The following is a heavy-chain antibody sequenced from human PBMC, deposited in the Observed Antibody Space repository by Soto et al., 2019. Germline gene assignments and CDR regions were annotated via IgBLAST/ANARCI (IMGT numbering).Heavy chain of an antibody. Sequence: QLQLQESGSGLVKPSQTLSLTCAVSGGSISSGGYSWSWNRQPPGKGLEWIGYIYHSGSTYYNPSLKSRVTISVDRSKNQFSLKLSSVTAADTAVYYCAREGEYYYDSSGAFDIWGQGTMVTVSS. CDR3: AREGEYYYDSSGAFDI. D-gene: IGHD3-22*01. CDR2: IYHSGST. J-gene: IGHJ3*02. CDR1: GGSISSGGYS. V-gene: IGHV4-30-2*01.